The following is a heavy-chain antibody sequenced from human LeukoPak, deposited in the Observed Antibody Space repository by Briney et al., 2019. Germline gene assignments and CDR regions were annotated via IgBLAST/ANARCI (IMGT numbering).Heavy chain of an antibody. Sequence: GGSLRLSCAASGFTFDDYAMHWVRQAPGKGLEWVSGISWNSGSIGYADSVKGRFTISRDNAKNSLYLQMNSLRAEDTALYYCAKEQRNNWFDPWGREPWSPSPQ. CDR3: AKEQRNNWFDP. V-gene: IGHV3-9*01. J-gene: IGHJ5*02. CDR2: ISWNSGSI. CDR1: GFTFDDYA. D-gene: IGHD6-25*01.